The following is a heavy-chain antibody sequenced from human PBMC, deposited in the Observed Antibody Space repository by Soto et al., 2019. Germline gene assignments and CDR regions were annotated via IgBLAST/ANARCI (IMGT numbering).Heavy chain of an antibody. CDR1: CYTFPSYG. CDR3: ARPRRAYDAFDI. D-gene: IGHD2-21*01. CDR2: ISAYNGNT. J-gene: IGHJ3*02. V-gene: IGHV1-18*04. Sequence: SVKVSFKASCYTFPSYGISWVRQAPGQGLEWMGWISAYNGNTNYAQKLQGRVTMTTDTSTSTAYMELRSLRSDDTAVYYCARPRRAYDAFDIWGQGTMVTVSS.